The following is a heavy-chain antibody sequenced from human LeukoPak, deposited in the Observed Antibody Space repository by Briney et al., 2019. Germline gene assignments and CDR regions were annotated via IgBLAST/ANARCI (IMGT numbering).Heavy chain of an antibody. V-gene: IGHV3-30*02. J-gene: IGHJ4*02. Sequence: GGSLRLSCAASGFTFSTYGMHWVRQAPGKGLEWVAFTQYDGSNKYYADSVKGRFTISRDNSKNTLYLQINSLRTEDTAVYYCAKDQGWLYYFGYWGQGTLVTVSS. CDR1: GFTFSTYG. CDR2: TQYDGSNK. D-gene: IGHD5-12*01. CDR3: AKDQGWLYYFGY.